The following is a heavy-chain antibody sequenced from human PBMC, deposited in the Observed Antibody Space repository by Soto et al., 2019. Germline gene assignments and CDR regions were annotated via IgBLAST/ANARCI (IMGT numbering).Heavy chain of an antibody. CDR2: INAGNGNT. D-gene: IGHD3-10*01. CDR3: ARDRLGRGMDV. Sequence: ASVKVSCKASGCTFTSYAMHWVRQAPGQRLEWMGWINAGNGNTKYSQKFQGRVTITRDTSASTAYMELSSLRSEDTAVYYCARDRLGRGMDVWGQGTTVTVSS. V-gene: IGHV1-3*01. J-gene: IGHJ6*02. CDR1: GCTFTSYA.